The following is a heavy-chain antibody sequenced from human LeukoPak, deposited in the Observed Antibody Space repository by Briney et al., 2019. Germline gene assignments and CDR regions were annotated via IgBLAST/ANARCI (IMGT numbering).Heavy chain of an antibody. J-gene: IGHJ6*02. CDR2: IYYSGST. D-gene: IGHD6-6*01. Sequence: SQTLSLTCTVSGGSISSGDYYWSWIRQPPGKGLEWIGYIYYSGSTYYNPSLKSRVTISVDTSKNQFSLKLSSVTAADTAVYYCARAKGSSSHYYYYGMDVWGQGTTVTVSS. CDR3: ARAKGSSSHYYYYGMDV. V-gene: IGHV4-30-4*01. CDR1: GGSISSGDYY.